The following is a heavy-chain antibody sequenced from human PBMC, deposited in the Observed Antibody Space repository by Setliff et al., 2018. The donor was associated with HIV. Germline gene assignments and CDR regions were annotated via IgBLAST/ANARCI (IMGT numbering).Heavy chain of an antibody. CDR3: ASEAWTSYRSSSGYYYYYMDV. J-gene: IGHJ6*03. V-gene: IGHV4-61*01. D-gene: IGHD6-6*01. Sequence: ETLSLTCTLSGDSVSSASYYWSWIRQPPGKGLEWIGYIYYSGTTKYNPSLKSRVTISVDTSKNQFSLKLSSVTAADTAVYYCASEAWTSYRSSSGYYYYYMDVWGKGTTVTVSS. CDR2: IYYSGTT. CDR1: GDSVSSASYY.